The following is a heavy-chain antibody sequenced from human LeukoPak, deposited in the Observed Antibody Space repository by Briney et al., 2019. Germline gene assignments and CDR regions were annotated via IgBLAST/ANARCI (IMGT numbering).Heavy chain of an antibody. D-gene: IGHD5-18*01. CDR3: AREGEYSYGYYYYYYMDV. J-gene: IGHJ6*03. V-gene: IGHV4-38-2*02. CDR2: IYHSGIT. CDR1: GYSISSGYY. Sequence: SETLSLTCAVSGYSISSGYYWGWIRQPPGKGLEWIGSIYHSGITYYNPSLKSRVTVSVDTSKNQFSLKLSSVTAADTAVYYCAREGEYSYGYYYYYYMDVWGKGTTVTVSS.